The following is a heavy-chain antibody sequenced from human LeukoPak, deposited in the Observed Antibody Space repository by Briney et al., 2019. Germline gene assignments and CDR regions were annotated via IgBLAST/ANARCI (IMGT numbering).Heavy chain of an antibody. J-gene: IGHJ4*02. CDR3: AKDGSGSPYYFDY. CDR2: ISGSGGST. CDR1: GFTLSSYA. Sequence: PGGSLRLSCAASGFTLSSYAMSWVRQAPGKGLEWVSAISGSGGSTYYADSVKGRFTISRDNSKNTLYLQMNSLRAEDTAVYYCAKDGSGSPYYFDYWGQGTLVTVSS. V-gene: IGHV3-23*01. D-gene: IGHD1-26*01.